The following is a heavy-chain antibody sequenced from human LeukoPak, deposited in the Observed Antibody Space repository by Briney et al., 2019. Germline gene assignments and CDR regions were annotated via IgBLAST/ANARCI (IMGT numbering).Heavy chain of an antibody. Sequence: KPGGSLRLSCAASGFTFSNAWMSWVRQAPGTGLEWVGRIKSKIEGETTDYAAPVEGRFTISRDDSENTLYLQMNSLKTEDTAVYYCTPSVTTEGLFDYWGQGTLVTVSS. V-gene: IGHV3-15*01. J-gene: IGHJ4*02. CDR3: TPSVTTEGLFDY. CDR1: GFTFSNAW. D-gene: IGHD4-17*01. CDR2: IKSKIEGETT.